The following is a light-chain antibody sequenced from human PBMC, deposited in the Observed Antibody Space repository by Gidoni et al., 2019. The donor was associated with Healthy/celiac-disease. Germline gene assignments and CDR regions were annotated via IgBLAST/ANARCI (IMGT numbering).Light chain of an antibody. CDR1: QSISSW. V-gene: IGKV1-5*03. Sequence: DIQMTQSPSTLSASVGDRVTIHCRASQSISSWLAWYQQKPGKAPKLLIYKASSLESGVPSRFSGSGSGTEFTLTISSLQPDDFATYYCQQYNSYSPLTFXGXTKVEIK. J-gene: IGKJ4*01. CDR3: QQYNSYSPLT. CDR2: KAS.